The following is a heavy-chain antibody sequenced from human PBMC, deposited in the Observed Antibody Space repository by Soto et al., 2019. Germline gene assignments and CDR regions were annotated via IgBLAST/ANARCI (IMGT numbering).Heavy chain of an antibody. J-gene: IGHJ6*02. CDR3: ARDLGFGELFPGMDV. CDR1: GFTFSSYA. V-gene: IGHV3-30-3*01. Sequence: GGSLRLSCAASGFTFSSYAMHWVRQAPGKGLEWVAVISYDGRNKYYADSVKGRFTISRDNSKNTLYLQMNSLRAEDTAVYYCARDLGFGELFPGMDVWGQGTTVTVSS. D-gene: IGHD3-10*01. CDR2: ISYDGRNK.